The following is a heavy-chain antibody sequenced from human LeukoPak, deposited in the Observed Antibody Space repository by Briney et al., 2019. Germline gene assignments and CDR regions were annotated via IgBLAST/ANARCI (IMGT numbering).Heavy chain of an antibody. D-gene: IGHD6-13*01. Sequence: PSETLSLTCAVYGGSFSGYYWSWIRQPPGKGLEWIGEINHSGSTNYNPSLKSRVTISVDTSKNQFSLKLSSVTAADTAVYYCARRSSSWSPYYYYGMDVWGQGTTVTVSS. J-gene: IGHJ6*02. CDR1: GGSFSGYY. CDR3: ARRSSSWSPYYYYGMDV. CDR2: INHSGST. V-gene: IGHV4-34*01.